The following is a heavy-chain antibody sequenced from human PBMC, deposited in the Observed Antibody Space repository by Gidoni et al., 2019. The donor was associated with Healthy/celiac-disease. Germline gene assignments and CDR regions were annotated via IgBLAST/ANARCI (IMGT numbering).Heavy chain of an antibody. V-gene: IGHV1-46*01. D-gene: IGHD6-13*01. CDR3: ARAGAAAGPFDY. CDR2: INHSGGST. CDR1: GYTFTSYY. J-gene: IGHJ4*02. Sequence: QVQLVQSGAEVKKPGASVKVSCKSSGYTFTSYYMHWVRQAPGQGLELMRIINHSGGSTSYAQKFQGGVTMTRETSRRTVYMEMSSLRSEDTAVYYCARAGAAAGPFDYWGQGTLVTVSS.